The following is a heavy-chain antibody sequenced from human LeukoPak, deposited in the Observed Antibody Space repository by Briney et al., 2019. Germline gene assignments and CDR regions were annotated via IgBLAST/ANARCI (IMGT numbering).Heavy chain of an antibody. CDR1: GHTLTELS. J-gene: IGHJ4*02. V-gene: IGHV1-24*01. CDR2: FDPEDGET. CDR3: ATGPSDTGYSSSWHLG. D-gene: IGHD6-13*01. Sequence: GASVKVSCKVSGHTLTELSMHWVRQAPGKGLEWMGGFDPEDGETIYAQKFQGRVTMTEDTSTDTAYMELSSLRSEDTAVYYCATGPSDTGYSSSWHLGWGQGTLVTVSS.